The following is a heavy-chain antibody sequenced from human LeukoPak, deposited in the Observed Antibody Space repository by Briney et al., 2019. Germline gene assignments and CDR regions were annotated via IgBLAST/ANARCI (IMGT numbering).Heavy chain of an antibody. CDR3: ASGDYTQAGYYYYMDV. Sequence: PGGSLRLSCAASGFTFTRYWRTWVRQAPGKGLEWVATIKQDGSDKYYVDFVKSRFIISRDNAKNSLYLQMNSPRAEDTAIYYRASGDYTQAGYYYYMDVWGKGTPVTVSS. J-gene: IGHJ6*03. D-gene: IGHD4-17*01. V-gene: IGHV3-7*01. CDR2: IKQDGSDK. CDR1: GFTFTRYW.